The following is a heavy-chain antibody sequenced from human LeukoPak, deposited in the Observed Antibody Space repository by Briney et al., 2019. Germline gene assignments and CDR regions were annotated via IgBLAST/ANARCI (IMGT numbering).Heavy chain of an antibody. V-gene: IGHV3-23*01. CDR1: GFTFSSYA. J-gene: IGHJ4*02. CDR2: ITGSGGST. Sequence: PGGSLRLSCAASGFTFSSYAMSWVRQAPGKGLEWVSAITGSGGSTYYADSVKGRFTISRDNSKNTLYLQMNSLRAEDTSLYYCARDRRDCTGATCFNFDYWGQGTLVTVSS. CDR3: ARDRRDCTGATCFNFDY. D-gene: IGHD2-15*01.